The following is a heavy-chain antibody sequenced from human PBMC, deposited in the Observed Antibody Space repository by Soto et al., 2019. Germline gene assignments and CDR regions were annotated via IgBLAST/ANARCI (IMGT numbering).Heavy chain of an antibody. V-gene: IGHV3-74*01. CDR2: INSAGSST. D-gene: IGHD2-15*01. J-gene: IGHJ4*02. CDR1: GFTFSSYW. Sequence: EVQLVESGGGLVQPGGSLRLSCAASGFTFSSYWMHWVRQAPGKGLVWVSRINSAGSSTSYADSVEGRFTISRDNAKNTLYLQMSSLRSEDTAVYYCVRTSLVVAAATREDYWGQGTLVTVSS. CDR3: VRTSLVVAAATREDY.